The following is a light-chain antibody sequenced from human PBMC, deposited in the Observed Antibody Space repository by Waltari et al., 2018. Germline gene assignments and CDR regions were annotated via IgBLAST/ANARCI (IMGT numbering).Light chain of an antibody. V-gene: IGLV2-14*01. Sequence: QSALTQPASVSGSPGQSITISCTGTSSDVGGYNYVSWYQQHPGKAPKPMIYGVRNRPPGIPLRFSGSKSGNTASLTISGLQAEDESAYYCSSYASSKTVVFGGGTKLTVL. CDR3: SSYASSKTVV. CDR2: GVR. J-gene: IGLJ2*01. CDR1: SSDVGGYNY.